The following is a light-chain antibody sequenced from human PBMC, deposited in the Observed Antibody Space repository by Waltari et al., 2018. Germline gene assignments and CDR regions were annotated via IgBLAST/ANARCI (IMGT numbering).Light chain of an antibody. V-gene: IGKV1-5*03. CDR1: QGVKNN. Sequence: DIQMTPSPSTLSAYVGDRVITTCRASQGVKNNLAWYQQKPGKAPKVLVHKSSRLESGVPSRFSGSGYGTEFTLTISSLQPDDFATYYCQEYDSLPVTFGGGTKVEIK. CDR2: KSS. J-gene: IGKJ4*01. CDR3: QEYDSLPVT.